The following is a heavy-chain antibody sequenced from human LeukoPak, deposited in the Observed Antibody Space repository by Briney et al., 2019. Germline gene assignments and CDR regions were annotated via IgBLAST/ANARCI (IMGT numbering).Heavy chain of an antibody. Sequence: GGSLRLSCAASGFTFSDYYMSWIRQAPGKGLEWVSGISWNSGSIGYADSVKGRFTISRDNARNSLYLQTNSLRAEDTALYYCAKDIYEQQLVPDYWGQGTLVTVSS. J-gene: IGHJ4*02. V-gene: IGHV3-9*01. D-gene: IGHD6-13*01. CDR2: ISWNSGSI. CDR1: GFTFSDYY. CDR3: AKDIYEQQLVPDY.